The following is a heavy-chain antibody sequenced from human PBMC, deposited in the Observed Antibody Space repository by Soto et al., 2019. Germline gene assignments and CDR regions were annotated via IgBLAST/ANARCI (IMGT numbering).Heavy chain of an antibody. V-gene: IGHV4-31*03. D-gene: IGHD3-10*01. J-gene: IGHJ4*02. CDR2: IYYSGST. CDR3: AGDGGYGSGSYRFDY. Sequence: QVQLQESGPGLVKPSQTLSLTCTVSGGSISSGGYYWSWIRQHPGKGLEWIGYIYYSGSTSYNPSPQRRVTLSIGPSKNQFSLELGSVTAADKGVYFCAGDGGYGSGSYRFDYWGQGTLVTVSS. CDR1: GGSISSGGYY.